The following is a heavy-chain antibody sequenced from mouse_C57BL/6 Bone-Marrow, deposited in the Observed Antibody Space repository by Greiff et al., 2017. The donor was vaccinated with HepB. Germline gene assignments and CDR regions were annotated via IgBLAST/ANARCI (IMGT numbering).Heavy chain of an antibody. CDR3: AVSTVVAYWYFDV. CDR2: INPSSGDT. Sequence: VQLQQSGAELAKPGASVKLSCKASGYSFTSYWMHWVKQRPGKGLEWIGYINPSSGDTKYNQKFKDKATLTADKSSSTAYMQLSSLTYEDSAVYYCAVSTVVAYWYFDVWGRGTTVTVSA. CDR1: GYSFTSYW. J-gene: IGHJ1*03. D-gene: IGHD1-1*01. V-gene: IGHV1-7*01.